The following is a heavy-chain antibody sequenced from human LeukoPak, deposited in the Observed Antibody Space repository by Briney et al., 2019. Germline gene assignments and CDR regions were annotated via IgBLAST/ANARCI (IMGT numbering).Heavy chain of an antibody. V-gene: IGHV3-30*04. CDR1: GFTFKDYT. Sequence: GRSLRLSCAGTGFTFKDYTLHWVRQAPGKGLEWLAVISYDGSKKSYVDSVKGRFTISRDNAKNSLYLQMNSLRAEDTAVYYCASRGDYGEPFDYWGQGTLVTVSS. D-gene: IGHD4-17*01. J-gene: IGHJ4*02. CDR2: ISYDGSKK. CDR3: ASRGDYGEPFDY.